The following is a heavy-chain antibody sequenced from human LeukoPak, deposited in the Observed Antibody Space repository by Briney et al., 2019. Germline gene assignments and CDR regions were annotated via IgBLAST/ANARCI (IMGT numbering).Heavy chain of an antibody. CDR3: ARDYFGDFYYYGMDV. D-gene: IGHD3-10*01. CDR1: GFTFSSYW. CDR2: IKQDGSEK. V-gene: IGHV3-7*01. J-gene: IGHJ6*02. Sequence: GGSLRLSCAASGFTFSSYWTSWVRQAPGKGLEWVANIKQDGSEKYYVDSVKGRFTISRDNAKNSLYLQMNSLRAEDTAVYYCARDYFGDFYYYGMDVWGQGTTVTVSS.